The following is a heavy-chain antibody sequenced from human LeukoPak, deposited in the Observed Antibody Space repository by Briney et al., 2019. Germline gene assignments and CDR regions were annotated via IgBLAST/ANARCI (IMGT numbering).Heavy chain of an antibody. CDR1: GFTFSSYS. D-gene: IGHD4-17*01. J-gene: IGHJ3*02. CDR2: ISSSSSYI. V-gene: IGHV3-21*01. Sequence: PGGSLTLSCAASGFTFSSYSMNWVRQPPGKGLEWVSSISSSSSYIYYADSVKGRFTISRDNAKNSLYLQMNSLRAEDTAVYYCARDDYGDYGASDDAFDIWGQGTMVTVSS. CDR3: ARDDYGDYGASDDAFDI.